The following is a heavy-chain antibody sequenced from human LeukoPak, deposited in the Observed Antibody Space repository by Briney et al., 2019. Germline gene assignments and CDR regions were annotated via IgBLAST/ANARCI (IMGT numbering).Heavy chain of an antibody. CDR3: ARGGSSTSSEYNWFDP. CDR2: ISSSSSTI. CDR1: GFTFSDYY. J-gene: IGHJ5*02. V-gene: IGHV3-11*01. D-gene: IGHD2-2*01. Sequence: PGGSLRLSCAASGFTFSDYYMSWIRQAPGKGLEWVSYISSSSSTIYYADSVKGRFTISRDNAKNSLYLQMNSLRAEDTAVYYCARGGSSTSSEYNWFDPWGQGTLVTVSS.